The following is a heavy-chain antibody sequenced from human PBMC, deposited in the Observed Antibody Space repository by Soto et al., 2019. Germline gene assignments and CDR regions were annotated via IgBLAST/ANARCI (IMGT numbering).Heavy chain of an antibody. CDR1: GFSLTNGRMG. Sequence: SGPTLVNPTATLTLTCSVSGFSLTNGRMGVSWIRQPPGKALEWLAHFFSDAERSYSTSMQSRLNMYKDSSGSQVVLTMTNMAPADTATYFCARMDGDYNYYGLDVWGHGIAVTVSS. CDR2: FFSDAER. J-gene: IGHJ6*02. V-gene: IGHV2-26*01. CDR3: ARMDGDYNYYGLDV. D-gene: IGHD4-17*01.